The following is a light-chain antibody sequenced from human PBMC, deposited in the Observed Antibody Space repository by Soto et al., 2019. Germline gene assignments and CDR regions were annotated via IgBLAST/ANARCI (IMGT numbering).Light chain of an antibody. CDR2: DAS. CDR1: QSISNW. Sequence: DIQMTQSPSTLSASVGDRVTINCRASQSISNWLAWFQQKSGKAPKLLIYDASSLESGVPSRFSGSGSGTEFTLTISSLQPDDFATYYCQQYNTYWTFGQGTKVDIK. V-gene: IGKV1-5*01. J-gene: IGKJ1*01. CDR3: QQYNTYWT.